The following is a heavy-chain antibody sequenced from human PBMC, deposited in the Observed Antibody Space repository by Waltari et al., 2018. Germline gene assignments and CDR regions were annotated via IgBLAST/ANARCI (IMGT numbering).Heavy chain of an antibody. CDR2: VSPLNGKT. CDR1: GYSFTSAG. V-gene: IGHV1-18*04. D-gene: IGHD1-20*01. Sequence: QVQLLQSGAEVKEPGASVKVSCRASGYSFTSAGISWVRLAPGQGLEWVGWVSPLNGKTNYAQNVQDRVTMTTDTSTSTAYMELRSLRFDDTAVYFCATDNLNAFHNWGQGTLVTVSS. CDR3: ATDNLNAFHN. J-gene: IGHJ4*02.